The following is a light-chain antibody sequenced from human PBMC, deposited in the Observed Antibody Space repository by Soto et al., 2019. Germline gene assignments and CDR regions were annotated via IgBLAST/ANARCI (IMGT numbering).Light chain of an antibody. CDR3: QQYDNLPLT. J-gene: IGKJ4*01. V-gene: IGKV1-33*01. CDR2: DAS. CDR1: QDINKY. Sequence: DIQMTQSPSSLPASVGDKVTITCQASQDINKYLNWYQQKPGKAPKLLIFDASNLETGVPSRFSGSGSGTDFAFTISSLQPEDFATYYCQQYDNLPLTFGGGTKVDI.